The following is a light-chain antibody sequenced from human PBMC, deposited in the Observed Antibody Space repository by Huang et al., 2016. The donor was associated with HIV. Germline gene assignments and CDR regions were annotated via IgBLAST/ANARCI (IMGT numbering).Light chain of an antibody. CDR3: QQYDNWPPFT. V-gene: IGKV3-15*01. CDR2: DAS. CDR1: QSVRSN. J-gene: IGKJ3*01. Sequence: EVVMTQSPGTLSVSPGDRATLSCRASQSVRSNLAWYPQKPGQAPRLLIYDASTRATGVPARFSGSGSGTQFTLSISSLQSEDFAVYYCQQYDNWPPFTFGPGTKVDIK.